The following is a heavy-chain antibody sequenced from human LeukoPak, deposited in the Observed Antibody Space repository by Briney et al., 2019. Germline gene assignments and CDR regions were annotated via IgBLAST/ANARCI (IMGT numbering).Heavy chain of an antibody. J-gene: IGHJ4*02. Sequence: ASVKVSCKASGYTFTNYGITWVRQAPGQGLEWMGWFSAYNGNTNYAQKLQDRVTMTTDTSTNTAYMELRSLRSDDTAVYFCARGVAGTEGLFGYWGQGTLVTVSS. D-gene: IGHD6-19*01. V-gene: IGHV1-18*01. CDR2: FSAYNGNT. CDR3: ARGVAGTEGLFGY. CDR1: GYTFTNYG.